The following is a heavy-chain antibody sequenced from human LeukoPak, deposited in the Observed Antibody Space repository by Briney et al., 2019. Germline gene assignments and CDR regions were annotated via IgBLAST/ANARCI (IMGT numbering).Heavy chain of an antibody. CDR1: GFTFSSYS. CDR2: ISSSSSTI. CDR3: ASPTSITIRPGPFDY. Sequence: QTGGSLRLSCAASGFTFSSYSMNWVRQAPGKGLEWVSYISSSSSTIYYADSVKGRFTISRDNDRNSPYLQMNSLRAEDTAVYYCASPTSITIRPGPFDYWGQGTLVTVSS. J-gene: IGHJ4*02. D-gene: IGHD3-9*01. V-gene: IGHV3-48*04.